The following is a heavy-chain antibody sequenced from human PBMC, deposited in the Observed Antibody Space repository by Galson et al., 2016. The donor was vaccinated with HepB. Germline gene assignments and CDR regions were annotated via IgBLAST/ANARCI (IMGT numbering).Heavy chain of an antibody. CDR1: GGSFSGYY. CDR2: INHSGST. Sequence: SETLSLTCAVYGGSFSGYYWSWIRQPPGKGLEWIGEINHSGSTNYNPSLKSRVTISVDTSKNQFSLKLSSVTAADTAVYYCARGPAMVLLLSFWFDPWGQGTLVTVSS. CDR3: ARGPAMVLLLSFWFDP. J-gene: IGHJ5*02. V-gene: IGHV4-34*01. D-gene: IGHD3-22*01.